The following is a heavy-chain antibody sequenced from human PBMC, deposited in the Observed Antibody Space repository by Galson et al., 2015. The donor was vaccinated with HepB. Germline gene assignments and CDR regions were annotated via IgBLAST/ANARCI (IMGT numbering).Heavy chain of an antibody. J-gene: IGHJ3*02. D-gene: IGHD1-26*01. V-gene: IGHV3-23*01. CDR3: AKDWPGSLLDAFDI. CDR1: GFTFSSYA. CDR2: ISDSGDNT. Sequence: SLRLSCAASGFTFSSYAMSWVRQAPEKGLEWVSGISDSGDNTYYADSVKGRFTISRDNSKSTLYLQMNSLRAEDTAVYYCAKDWPGSLLDAFDIWGQGTMVTVSS.